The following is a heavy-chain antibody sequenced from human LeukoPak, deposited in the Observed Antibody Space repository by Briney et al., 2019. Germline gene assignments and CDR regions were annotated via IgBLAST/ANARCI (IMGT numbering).Heavy chain of an antibody. J-gene: IGHJ3*02. CDR3: ASTWRYYYDSSGSAGAFDI. Sequence: GGSLRLSCAASGFIFSSYGMHWVRQAPGKGLEWVAVISYDGSNKYYADSVKGRFTISRDNAKNSLYLQMNSLRAEDTAVYYCASTWRYYYDSSGSAGAFDIWGQGTMVTVSS. CDR2: ISYDGSNK. CDR1: GFIFSSYG. D-gene: IGHD3-22*01. V-gene: IGHV3-30*12.